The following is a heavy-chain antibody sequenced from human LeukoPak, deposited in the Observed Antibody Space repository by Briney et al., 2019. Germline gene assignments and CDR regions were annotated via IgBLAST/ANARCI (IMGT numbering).Heavy chain of an antibody. Sequence: SQTLSLTCTVSGGSISSGGYYWSWIRQHPGKGLEWIGYIYYSGSTYYNPSLKSRVTISVDTSKNQSSLKLSSVTAADTAVYYCARYCSSTSCYTGTFDYWGQGTLVTVSS. CDR2: IYYSGST. J-gene: IGHJ4*02. D-gene: IGHD2-2*02. V-gene: IGHV4-31*03. CDR3: ARYCSSTSCYTGTFDY. CDR1: GGSISSGGYY.